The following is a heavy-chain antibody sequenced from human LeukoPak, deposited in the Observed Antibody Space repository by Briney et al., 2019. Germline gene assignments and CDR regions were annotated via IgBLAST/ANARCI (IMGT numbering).Heavy chain of an antibody. V-gene: IGHV3-23*01. CDR3: VRGYCSSTSCYTPYGMDV. CDR2: ISGSGGST. J-gene: IGHJ6*02. CDR1: EFTFSNYW. D-gene: IGHD2-2*02. Sequence: PGGSLRLSCAASEFTFSNYWMTWVRQAPGKGLEWVSAISGSGGSTYYADSVKGRFTISRDNSKNTLYLQMNSLRAEDTAVYYCVRGYCSSTSCYTPYGMDVWGQGTTVTVSS.